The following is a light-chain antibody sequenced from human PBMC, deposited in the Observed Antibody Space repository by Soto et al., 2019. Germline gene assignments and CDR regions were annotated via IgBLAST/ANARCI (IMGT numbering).Light chain of an antibody. J-gene: IGKJ4*01. Sequence: DIQMTQSPSTLSASVGDRVTITCRASQRISSWLAWYQQKPGKAPKRLIYKESSLASGVPSRFSGSGSGTDFTLTISSLQYEDFATYYWPHYDTLALTFGGGTKVEIK. CDR2: KES. CDR1: QRISSW. CDR3: PHYDTLALT. V-gene: IGKV1-5*03.